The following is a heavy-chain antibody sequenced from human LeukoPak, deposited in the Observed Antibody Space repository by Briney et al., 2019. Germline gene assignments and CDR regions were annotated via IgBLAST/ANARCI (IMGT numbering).Heavy chain of an antibody. CDR2: ISYDGSNE. J-gene: IGHJ6*02. D-gene: IGHD3-22*01. CDR1: EFTFDSYA. Sequence: GGSLRLSCAASEFTFDSYAMHWVRQAPGKGLEWVAVISYDGSNEYYTDSVRGRFSISRDNSKNTLYLQMNSLSAEDTAVYYCAKDYDSSGYYYFYYYYGMDVWGQGTTVTVSS. CDR3: AKDYDSSGYYYFYYYYGMDV. V-gene: IGHV3-30-3*02.